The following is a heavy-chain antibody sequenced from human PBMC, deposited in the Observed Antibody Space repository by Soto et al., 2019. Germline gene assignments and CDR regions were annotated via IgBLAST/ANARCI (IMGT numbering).Heavy chain of an antibody. D-gene: IGHD3-3*01. CDR1: GGSISSSNW. CDR3: AGTGYDFPPADYYYYGMDF. J-gene: IGHJ6*02. CDR2: SYHSGST. Sequence: SETLSLTCAVSGGSISSSNWWSWVRQPPGKGLEWIGESYHSGSTNYNPSLKSRVTISVDNSKNQFSLKLGSVTAADTAVYYCAGTGYDFPPADYYYYGMDFWGQGTTVTVSS. V-gene: IGHV4-4*02.